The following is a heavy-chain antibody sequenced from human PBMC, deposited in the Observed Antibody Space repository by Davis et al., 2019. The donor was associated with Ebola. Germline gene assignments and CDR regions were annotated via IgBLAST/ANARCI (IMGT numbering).Heavy chain of an antibody. CDR2: IYYSGIA. Sequence: PGGSLRLSCTVSGGSISDGNYYWGWIRQSPGKGLEWIGNIYYSGIAYYNWSLESRVTMSVDTSENQFYLKLRSVTATDTAMYYCARLPHIFIAEKGFFDVWGLETRVTVSP. V-gene: IGHV4-39*01. D-gene: IGHD3-16*02. CDR3: ARLPHIFIAEKGFFDV. CDR1: GGSISDGNYY. J-gene: IGHJ3*01.